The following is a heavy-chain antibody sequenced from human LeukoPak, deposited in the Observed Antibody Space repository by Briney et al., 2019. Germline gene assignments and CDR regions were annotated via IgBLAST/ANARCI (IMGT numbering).Heavy chain of an antibody. J-gene: IGHJ4*02. CDR1: GGSFSGYY. Sequence: SETLSLTCAVYGGSFSGYYWSWIRQPPGKGLEWIGEINHSGSTNYNPSLKSRVTISVDTSKNQFSLKVNSVTAADTAVYYCARVRATRCDYWGQGTLVTVSS. V-gene: IGHV4-34*01. CDR3: ARVRATRCDY. D-gene: IGHD5-24*01. CDR2: INHSGST.